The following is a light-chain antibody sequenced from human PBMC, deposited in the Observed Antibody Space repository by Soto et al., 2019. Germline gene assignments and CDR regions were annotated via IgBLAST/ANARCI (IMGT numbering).Light chain of an antibody. V-gene: IGLV2-23*03. CDR2: EGS. CDR3: CSYAGSSTFV. J-gene: IGLJ2*01. Sequence: QSALTQPASGSGSPVQSITISCTGTSSDVGSYNLVSWYQQHPGKAPKRMIYEGSKRPSGVSNRISGSKSGKTASLTISGLQAEDEADYYCCSYAGSSTFVFGGGTKLPVL. CDR1: SSDVGSYNL.